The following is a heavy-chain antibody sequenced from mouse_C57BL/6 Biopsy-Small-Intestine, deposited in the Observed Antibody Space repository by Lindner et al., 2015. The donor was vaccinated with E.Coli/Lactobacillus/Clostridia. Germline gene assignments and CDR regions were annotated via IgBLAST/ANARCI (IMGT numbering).Heavy chain of an antibody. CDR3: TTAYYGSSHAWFAY. CDR2: IDPENGDT. D-gene: IGHD1-1*01. Sequence: AQLQESGAELVRPGASVKLSCTASGFNIKDDYMHWVKQRPEQGLEWIGWIDPENGDTEYASKFQGKATITADTSSNTAYLQLSSLTSEDTAVYYCTTAYYGSSHAWFAYWGQGTLVTVSA. CDR1: GFNIKDDY. V-gene: IGHV14-4*01. J-gene: IGHJ3*01.